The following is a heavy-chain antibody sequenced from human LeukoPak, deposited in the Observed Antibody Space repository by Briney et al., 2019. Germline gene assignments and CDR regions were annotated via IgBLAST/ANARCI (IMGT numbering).Heavy chain of an antibody. CDR2: ISGDGVTT. V-gene: IGHV3-23*01. J-gene: IGHJ6*02. CDR1: GFTSIAYA. CDR3: ARNQQLGGHSYYYYGMDV. D-gene: IGHD3-16*01. Sequence: GGSLRLSCVGSGFTSIAYALTWARQAPGKGLEWVSGISGDGVTTYYADSVKGRFTISRDNKNTLYLQMNSLRADDTAIYYCARNQQLGGHSYYYYGMDVWGQGTTVTVSS.